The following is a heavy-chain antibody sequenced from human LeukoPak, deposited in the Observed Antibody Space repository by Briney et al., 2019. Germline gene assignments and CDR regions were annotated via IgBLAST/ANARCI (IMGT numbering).Heavy chain of an antibody. Sequence: ASVKVSCKASGYTFTSYYMHWVRQAPGQGLEWMGIINPSGGSTSYAQKFQGRVTMTRDTSTSTVYMQLSSLRSEDTAVYYCATERLTTVISFDIWGQGTMVTVSS. D-gene: IGHD4-11*01. CDR3: ATERLTTVISFDI. V-gene: IGHV1-46*01. J-gene: IGHJ3*02. CDR2: INPSGGST. CDR1: GYTFTSYY.